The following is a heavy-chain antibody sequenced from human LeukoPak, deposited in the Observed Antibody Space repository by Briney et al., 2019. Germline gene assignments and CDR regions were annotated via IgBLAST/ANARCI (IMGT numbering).Heavy chain of an antibody. D-gene: IGHD1-26*01. CDR1: GFTFSSYE. CDR2: ISSSGSTI. CDR3: ARAGVGATTYYYYYMDV. Sequence: PGGSLRLSCAASGFTFSSYEMNWVRQAPGKGLEWVSYISSSGSTIYYADSVKGRFTISRDNAKNSLYLQMNSLRAEDTAVYYCARAGVGATTYYYYYMDVWGKGTTVTVSS. V-gene: IGHV3-48*03. J-gene: IGHJ6*03.